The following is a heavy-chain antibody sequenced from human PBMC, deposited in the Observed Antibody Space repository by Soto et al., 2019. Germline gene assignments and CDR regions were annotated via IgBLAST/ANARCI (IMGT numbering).Heavy chain of an antibody. CDR2: ISWNSGSI. CDR3: AKDLKLDRELEPGRSGGFDP. Sequence: GGSLRLSCAASGFTFDDYAMHWVRQAPGKGLEWVSGISWNSGSIGYADSVKGRFTISRDNAKNSLYLQMNSLRAEDTALYYCAKDLKLDRELEPGRSGGFDPWGQGTLVTVSS. D-gene: IGHD1-1*01. V-gene: IGHV3-9*01. J-gene: IGHJ5*02. CDR1: GFTFDDYA.